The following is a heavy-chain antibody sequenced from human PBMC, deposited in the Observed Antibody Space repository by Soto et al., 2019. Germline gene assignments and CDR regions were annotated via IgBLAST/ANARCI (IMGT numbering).Heavy chain of an antibody. Sequence: PAQTLSLTCAISGDSVSSNSAAWNWIRQSPSRGLEWLGRTYYRSKWYNDYAVSVKSRITINPDTSKNQFSLQLNSVTPEDTAVYYCARDEGCSGGSCNNWFDPWGKGTLVTVSS. CDR2: TYYRSKWYN. V-gene: IGHV6-1*01. J-gene: IGHJ5*02. CDR3: ARDEGCSGGSCNNWFDP. CDR1: GDSVSSNSAA. D-gene: IGHD2-15*01.